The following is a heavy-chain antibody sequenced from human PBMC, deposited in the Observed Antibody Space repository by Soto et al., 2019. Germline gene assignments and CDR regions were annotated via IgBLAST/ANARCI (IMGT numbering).Heavy chain of an antibody. J-gene: IGHJ6*02. CDR1: GFTFSSYG. CDR2: ISYDGSNK. Sequence: QVQLVESGGGVVQPGRSLRLSCAASGFTFSSYGMHWVRQAPGKGLEWVAVISYDGSNKYYADSVKGRFTISRDNSKNTLYLQMNSLRAEDTAVYYCAKDRLRITMIVVEHSRRYGMDVWGQGTTVTVSS. CDR3: AKDRLRITMIVVEHSRRYGMDV. D-gene: IGHD3-22*01. V-gene: IGHV3-30*18.